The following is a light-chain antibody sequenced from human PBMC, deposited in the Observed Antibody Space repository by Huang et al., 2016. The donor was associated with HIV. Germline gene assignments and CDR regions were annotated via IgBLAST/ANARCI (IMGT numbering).Light chain of an antibody. J-gene: IGKJ1*01. CDR1: QSVLYTPNNKNY. Sequence: DIVMTQSPDSLSVSLGERATINCKSSQSVLYTPNNKNYLTWYQQKPGKPPKLLIYWASTRASGVPDRFSGSGSGTDFTLTISSLQAEDVAVYYCQHYYTTPPTFGQGTKVEIK. CDR3: QHYYTTPPT. CDR2: WAS. V-gene: IGKV4-1*01.